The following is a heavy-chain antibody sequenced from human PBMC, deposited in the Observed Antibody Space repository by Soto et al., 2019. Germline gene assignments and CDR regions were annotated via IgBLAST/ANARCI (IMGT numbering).Heavy chain of an antibody. V-gene: IGHV3-30*03. J-gene: IGHJ4*02. Sequence: QVQLVESGGGVVQPGRSLRLSCAASGFTFSSYGMHWVRQAPGKGLEWVAVISYDGSNKYYADSVKGRFTISRDNSKNTLYLQMNSLRAEDTAVYYCAAKRGDYIFATDYWGQGTLVTVSS. CDR2: ISYDGSNK. CDR1: GFTFSSYG. D-gene: IGHD3-16*01. CDR3: AAKRGDYIFATDY.